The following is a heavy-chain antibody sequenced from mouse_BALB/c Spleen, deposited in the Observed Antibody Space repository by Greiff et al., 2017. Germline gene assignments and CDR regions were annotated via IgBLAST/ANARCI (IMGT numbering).Heavy chain of an antibody. D-gene: IGHD1-1*01. J-gene: IGHJ4*01. V-gene: IGHV1-54*01. CDR3: ARRALPNYAMDY. CDR1: GYAFTNYL. CDR2: INPGSGGT. Sequence: QVQLQQSGAELVRPGTSVKVSCKASGYAFTNYLIEWVKQRPGQGLEWIGVINPGSGGTNYNEKFKGKATLTADKSSSTAYMQLSSLTSDDSAVYFCARRALPNYAMDYWGQGTSVTVSS.